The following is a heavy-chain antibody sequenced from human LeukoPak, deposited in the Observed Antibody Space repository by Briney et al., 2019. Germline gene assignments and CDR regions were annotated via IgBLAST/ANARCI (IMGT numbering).Heavy chain of an antibody. CDR1: GGSISTAGYY. CDR3: ARDSGAGLATDPYNWFDP. J-gene: IGHJ5*02. V-gene: IGHV4-31*03. Sequence: SETLSLTCTVSGGSISTAGYYWSWIRQHPGKGLEWIGYIYYSEDTYYNPSLESRVTMSVDTSMNQFSLELSSVTAADTAVYYCARDSGAGLATDPYNWFDPWGQGTLVTVSS. CDR2: IYYSEDT. D-gene: IGHD1-26*01.